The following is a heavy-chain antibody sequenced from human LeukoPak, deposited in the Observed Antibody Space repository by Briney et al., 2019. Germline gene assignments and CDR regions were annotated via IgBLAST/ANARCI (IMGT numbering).Heavy chain of an antibody. V-gene: IGHV3-11*04. CDR2: ISSSGSTI. CDR3: ASSLGRLVRKNWFDP. Sequence: PGGSLRLSCAASGFTFSDYYMSWIRQAPGKGLEWVSYISSSGSTIYYADSVKGRFTISRDNAKNSLYLQMNSLRAEDTAVYYCASSLGRLVRKNWFDPWGQGTLVTVSS. CDR1: GFTFSDYY. D-gene: IGHD6-6*01. J-gene: IGHJ5*02.